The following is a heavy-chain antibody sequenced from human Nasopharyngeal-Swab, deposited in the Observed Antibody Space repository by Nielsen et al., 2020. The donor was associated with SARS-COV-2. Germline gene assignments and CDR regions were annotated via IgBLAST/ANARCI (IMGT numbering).Heavy chain of an antibody. D-gene: IGHD3-9*01. CDR1: GFTFSRYW. CDR3: AKEEDYGILTGHALAFDI. CDR2: TNEDGSVK. Sequence: GGSLRLSCVASGFTFSRYWMSWVRQAPGMGLEWVAITNEDGSVKYYVDSVKGRFTISRDNAKNSLYLQMNSLRAEDTAVYFCAKEEDYGILTGHALAFDIWGQGTMVSVSS. V-gene: IGHV3-7*03. J-gene: IGHJ3*02.